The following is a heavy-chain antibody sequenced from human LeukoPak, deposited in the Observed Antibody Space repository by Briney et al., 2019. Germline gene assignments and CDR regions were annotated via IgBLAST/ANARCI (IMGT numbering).Heavy chain of an antibody. J-gene: IGHJ4*02. CDR2: IRSKVHGATT. CDR1: GFTFRDYA. Sequence: PGGSLRLSCTASGFTFRDYAMSWFRQAPGKGLEWVGFIRSKVHGATTEYAASVKGRFTISRDDSKSIAYLQMNSLKTEDTAVYYCTRSYNYYDSSGYYGFDFWGQGTLVTVSS. D-gene: IGHD3-22*01. V-gene: IGHV3-49*03. CDR3: TRSYNYYDSSGYYGFDF.